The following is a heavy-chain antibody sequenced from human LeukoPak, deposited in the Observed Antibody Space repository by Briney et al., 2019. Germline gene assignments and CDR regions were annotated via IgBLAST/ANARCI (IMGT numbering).Heavy chain of an antibody. J-gene: IGHJ2*01. Sequence: GRSLRLSRAASGFTFSSYAMHWVRQAPGKGLEWVAVISYDGSNKYYADSVKGRFTISRDNSKNTLYLQMNSLRAEDTAVYYCARARFPQWYFDLWGRGTLVTVSS. D-gene: IGHD3-10*01. CDR1: GFTFSSYA. CDR2: ISYDGSNK. V-gene: IGHV3-30*04. CDR3: ARARFPQWYFDL.